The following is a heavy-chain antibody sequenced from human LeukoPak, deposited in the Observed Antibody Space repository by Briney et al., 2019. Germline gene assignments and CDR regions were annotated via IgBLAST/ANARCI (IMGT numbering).Heavy chain of an antibody. Sequence: SETLSLTCTVSGGSVNSGGSYRSWIRQHPGKGLERIGYISYSGSTYYSPSLKSRITISVDTSKNQFSLKLSSVTAADTAVYYCARIDTGGADCWGQGTLVTVSS. V-gene: IGHV4-31*03. J-gene: IGHJ4*02. CDR1: GGSVNSGGSY. D-gene: IGHD2-8*02. CDR2: ISYSGST. CDR3: ARIDTGGADC.